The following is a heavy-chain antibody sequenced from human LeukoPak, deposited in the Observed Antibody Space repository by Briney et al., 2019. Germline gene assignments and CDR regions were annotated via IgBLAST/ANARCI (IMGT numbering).Heavy chain of an antibody. V-gene: IGHV1-69*04. Sequence: GASVKVSCKASGGTFISYAISWVRQAPGQGLEWMGRIIPILGRANYAQKFQGRVTITADKSTSTAYMELSSLRSEDTAVYYCARNGDREQPYYFDYWGQGTLVTVSS. D-gene: IGHD1-26*01. CDR1: GGTFISYA. CDR2: IIPILGRA. CDR3: ARNGDREQPYYFDY. J-gene: IGHJ4*02.